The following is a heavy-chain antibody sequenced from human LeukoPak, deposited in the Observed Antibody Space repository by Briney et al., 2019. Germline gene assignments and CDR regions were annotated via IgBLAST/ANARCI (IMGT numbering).Heavy chain of an antibody. CDR1: GDSVSSNSDS. CDR3: ARKKAGGMFDY. D-gene: IGHD3-16*01. CDR2: TYYRYRWYN. Sequence: SHTLSLTCAISGDSVSSNSDSWNWIRQSPSRGLEWLGRTYYRYRWYNDYAVSMKSRITINPDTSKNQFSLQLNSVTPEDTAVYYCARKKAGGMFDYWGQGTLVTVSS. J-gene: IGHJ4*02. V-gene: IGHV6-1*01.